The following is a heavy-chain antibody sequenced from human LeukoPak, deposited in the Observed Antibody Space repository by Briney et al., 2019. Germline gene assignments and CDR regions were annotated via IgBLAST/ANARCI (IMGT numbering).Heavy chain of an antibody. V-gene: IGHV3-23*01. D-gene: IGHD3-10*01. CDR3: AKDLVLLWFG. J-gene: IGHJ4*02. CDR1: GFDLHNYV. Sequence: GGSLRLSRAASGFDLHNYVIHWVRQAPGKGLEWDSAISGSGGSTYYADSVKGRFTISRDNSKNTLYLQMNSLRAEDTAVYYCAKDLVLLWFGGGQGTLVTVSS. CDR2: ISGSGGST.